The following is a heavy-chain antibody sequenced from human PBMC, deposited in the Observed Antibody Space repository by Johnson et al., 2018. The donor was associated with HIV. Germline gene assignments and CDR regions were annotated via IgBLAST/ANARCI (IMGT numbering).Heavy chain of an antibody. CDR1: DFTVRNTY. CDR2: IYSGGRT. CDR3: ARKADAIDI. J-gene: IGHJ3*02. V-gene: IGHV3-53*01. Sequence: VQLVESGGRLIQPGGSLRLSSPASDFTVRNTYMSWVRQAPGKGLEWASVIYSGGRTYYADSVKGRFTISRDNSRNTVYLQMNSLRAGDTAVYYCARKADAIDIWGQGTMVTVSS.